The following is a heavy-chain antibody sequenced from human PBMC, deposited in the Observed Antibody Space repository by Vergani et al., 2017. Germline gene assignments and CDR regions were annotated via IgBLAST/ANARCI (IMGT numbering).Heavy chain of an antibody. J-gene: IGHJ3*02. Sequence: QVQLQESGPGLVKPSETLSLSCIVSNGSISEKSDSWGWIRQPLGKGLEWIGDVNYSGIAFYNPSLRSRATISVDTSKNQFSLKVISGTAADTAVYYCARRRAVRGTIISSTFDIWGQGTMVSVSS. CDR2: VNYSGIA. V-gene: IGHV4-39*01. CDR1: NGSISEKSDS. CDR3: ARRRAVRGTIISSTFDI. D-gene: IGHD3-10*01.